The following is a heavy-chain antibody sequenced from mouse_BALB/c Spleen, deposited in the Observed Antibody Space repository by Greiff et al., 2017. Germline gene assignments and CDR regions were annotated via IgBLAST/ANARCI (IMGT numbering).Heavy chain of an antibody. D-gene: IGHD4-1*01. V-gene: IGHV1-80*01. J-gene: IGHJ3*01. CDR3: ARWSWDVAY. Sequence: QVHVKQSGAELVRPGSSVKISCKASGYAFSSYWMNWVKQRPGQGLEWIGQIYPGDGDTNYNGKFKGKATLTADKSSSTAYMQLSSLTSEDSAVYFCARWSWDVAYWGQGTLVTVSA. CDR2: IYPGDGDT. CDR1: GYAFSSYW.